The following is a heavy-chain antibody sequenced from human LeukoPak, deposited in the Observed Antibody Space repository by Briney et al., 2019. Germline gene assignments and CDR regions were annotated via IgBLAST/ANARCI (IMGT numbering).Heavy chain of an antibody. CDR2: ISSSSSYI. CDR3: ARDYGSGRITYYFDY. CDR1: GFTFSSYS. J-gene: IGHJ4*02. D-gene: IGHD6-19*01. Sequence: GGSLRLSCAASGFTFSSYSMNGVRQAPGKGLEWVSSISSSSSYIYYADSVKGRFTISRDNAKNSLYLQMNSLRAEDTAVYYCARDYGSGRITYYFDYWGQGTLVTVSS. V-gene: IGHV3-21*01.